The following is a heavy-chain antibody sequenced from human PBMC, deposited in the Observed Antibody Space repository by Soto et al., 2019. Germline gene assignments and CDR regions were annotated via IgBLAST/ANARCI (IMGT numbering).Heavy chain of an antibody. CDR1: GYTFTSYA. CDR3: ARVGSGGVYYYDSSGYYYDY. CDR2: INAGNGNT. D-gene: IGHD3-22*01. Sequence: ASVKVSWKASGYTFTSYAMHCVRQAPGQRLEWMGWINAGNGNTKYSQKFQGRVTITRDTSASTAYMELSSLRSEDTAVYYCARVGSGGVYYYDSSGYYYDYWGQGTLVTVSS. J-gene: IGHJ4*02. V-gene: IGHV1-3*01.